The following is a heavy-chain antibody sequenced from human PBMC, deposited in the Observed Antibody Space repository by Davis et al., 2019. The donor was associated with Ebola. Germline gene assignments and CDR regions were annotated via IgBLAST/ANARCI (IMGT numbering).Heavy chain of an antibody. D-gene: IGHD2-2*01. CDR2: INHSGST. J-gene: IGHJ6*02. V-gene: IGHV4-34*01. CDR1: GGSFSGYY. CDR3: ARGPTSTSSYGLDV. Sequence: SETLSLTCAVYGGSFSGYYWSWIRQPPGKGLEWIGEINHSGSTNYNPSLKSRVTISVDTSKNQFSLKLSSVTAADTAVYYCARGPTSTSSYGLDVWGQGTTVTVSS.